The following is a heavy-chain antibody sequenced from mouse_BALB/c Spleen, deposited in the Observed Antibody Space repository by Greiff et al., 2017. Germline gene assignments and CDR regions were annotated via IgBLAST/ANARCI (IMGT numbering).Heavy chain of an antibody. CDR1: GFTFSSYA. J-gene: IGHJ4*01. V-gene: IGHV5-9-4*01. CDR3: ARDLDIYYAMDY. CDR2: ISSGGSYT. Sequence: DVKLVESGGGLVKPGGSLKLSCAASGFTFSSYAMSWVRQSPEKRLEWVAEISSGGSYTYYPDTVTGRFTISRDNAKNTLYLEMSSLRSEDTAMYYCARDLDIYYAMDYWGQGTSVTVSS.